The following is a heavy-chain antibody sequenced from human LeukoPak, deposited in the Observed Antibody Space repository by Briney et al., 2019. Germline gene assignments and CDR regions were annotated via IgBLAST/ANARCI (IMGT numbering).Heavy chain of an antibody. CDR1: GFTFSRYE. D-gene: IGHD3-10*02. Sequence: GGALRLSCAASGFTFSRYEMNWLRQAPGKGREGVAYISSSGSTIYYADSVKGRVTIYRDKDKNSLYVQMNGLRAEDTAVYYCAELGITMIGGVWGKGTTVTISS. V-gene: IGHV3-48*03. CDR3: AELGITMIGGV. CDR2: ISSSGSTI. J-gene: IGHJ6*04.